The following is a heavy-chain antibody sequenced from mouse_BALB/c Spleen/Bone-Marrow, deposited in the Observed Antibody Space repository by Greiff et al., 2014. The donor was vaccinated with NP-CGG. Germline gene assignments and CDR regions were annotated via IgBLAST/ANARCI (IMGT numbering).Heavy chain of an antibody. CDR2: IDPANGNT. CDR1: GFNIKDTY. J-gene: IGHJ3*01. D-gene: IGHD2-14*01. Sequence: VQLQQSGAELVKPGASVKLSCTASGFNIKDTYMHRVKQRPEQGLEWIGRIDPANGNTKYDPKFQGKATITADTSSNTAYLQLSSLTSEDTAVYYCASYYRYDRRFAYWGQGTLVTVSA. CDR3: ASYYRYDRRFAY. V-gene: IGHV14-3*02.